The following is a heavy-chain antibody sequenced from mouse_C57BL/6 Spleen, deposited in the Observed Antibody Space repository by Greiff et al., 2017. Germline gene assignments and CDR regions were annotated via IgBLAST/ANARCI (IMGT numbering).Heavy chain of an antibody. J-gene: IGHJ4*01. CDR2: INPSSGYT. D-gene: IGHD1-2*01. CDR3: ATLTTAYAMDY. V-gene: IGHV1-7*01. Sequence: VQLQQSGAELAKPGASVKLSCKASGYTFTSYWMHWVKQRAGQGLVWIGYINPSSGYTKYNQKFKDKATLTADKSSSTAYMQLSSLTYEDSAVYYCATLTTAYAMDYWGQGTSVTVSS. CDR1: GYTFTSYW.